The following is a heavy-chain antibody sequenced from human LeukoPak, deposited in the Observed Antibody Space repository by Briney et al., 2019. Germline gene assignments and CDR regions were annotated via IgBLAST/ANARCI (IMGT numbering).Heavy chain of an antibody. V-gene: IGHV3-48*01. D-gene: IGHD3-16*02. Sequence: GGSLRLSCAASGFTFSSYEMNWVRQAPGKGLEWVSYISSSSSTIYYADSVKGRFTISRDNAKNSLYLQMNSLRAEDTAVYYCARTFTFGGVIVPNWFDPWGQGTLVTVSS. J-gene: IGHJ5*02. CDR1: GFTFSSYE. CDR3: ARTFTFGGVIVPNWFDP. CDR2: ISSSSSTI.